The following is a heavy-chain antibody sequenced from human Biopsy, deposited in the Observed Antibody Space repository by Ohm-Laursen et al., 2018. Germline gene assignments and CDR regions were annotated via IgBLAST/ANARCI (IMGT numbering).Heavy chain of an antibody. CDR1: GYTFTGYY. Sequence: ASVKVSCKASGYTFTGYYMHWARQAPGHGLEWMGMINPSGSTTSYPQIFQGRVTMTRDTSKSTVYMELSSLRSADTAVYFCARNTGWYGDLYYFDYWGQGTLVTVSS. D-gene: IGHD6-19*01. CDR2: INPSGSTT. CDR3: ARNTGWYGDLYYFDY. V-gene: IGHV1-46*01. J-gene: IGHJ4*02.